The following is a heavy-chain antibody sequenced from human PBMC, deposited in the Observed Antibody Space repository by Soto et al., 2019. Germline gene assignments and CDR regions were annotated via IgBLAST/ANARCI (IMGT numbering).Heavy chain of an antibody. J-gene: IGHJ6*02. CDR3: AKDQDTGGVTTQDV. D-gene: IGHD4-17*01. CDR2: ISGSGGST. Sequence: QSGGSLRLSCAASGFTFSSYAMSWGRKAPGKGLEWVSAISGSGGSTYYADSVKGRFTISRDNSKNTLYLQMNSLRAEDTAVYYCAKDQDTGGVTTQDVWGQGTTVTVSS. CDR1: GFTFSSYA. V-gene: IGHV3-23*01.